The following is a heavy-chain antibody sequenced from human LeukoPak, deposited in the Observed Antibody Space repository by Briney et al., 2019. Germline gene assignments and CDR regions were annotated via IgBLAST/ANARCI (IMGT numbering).Heavy chain of an antibody. CDR2: IISSTTYT. CDR1: GFIFRDYS. J-gene: IGHJ4*02. CDR3: ARVDSSGWYHNDY. D-gene: IGHD6-19*01. Sequence: PGGSLRLSCAASGFIFRDYSMNWVRRAPGKGLEWVSSIISSTTYTYYADSVRGRFTISRDNAKSSLYLQMNSLRPEDTAVYYCARVDSSGWYHNDYWGQGTLVTVSS. V-gene: IGHV3-21*01.